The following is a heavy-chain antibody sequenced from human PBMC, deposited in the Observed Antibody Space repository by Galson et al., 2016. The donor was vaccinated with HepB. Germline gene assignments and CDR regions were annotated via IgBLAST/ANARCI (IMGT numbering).Heavy chain of an antibody. Sequence: SLRLSCAASGFTVSNNYMSWVRQAPGKGLEWVSVIYSGGATKYADSVKGRFTISRDDSKNTLYLQMDNLSAEDTALYYCASAPARGVWGQGTTVTVSS. D-gene: IGHD3-10*01. CDR2: IYSGGAT. J-gene: IGHJ6*02. CDR3: ASAPARGV. V-gene: IGHV3-66*01. CDR1: GFTVSNNY.